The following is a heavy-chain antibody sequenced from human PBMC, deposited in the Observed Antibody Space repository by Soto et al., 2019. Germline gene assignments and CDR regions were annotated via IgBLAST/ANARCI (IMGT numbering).Heavy chain of an antibody. D-gene: IGHD2-21*02. J-gene: IGHJ6*02. CDR3: ARLGCGGDCYDDNYYYYGMSA. CDR2: INPNIGGT. V-gene: IGHV1-2*04. CDR1: GYTFTGYY. Sequence: GASVTVSCKASGYTFTGYYMHWVRQAPAQGPEWMGWINPNIGGTNYAQKFQGWVTKTRVTSISIAYMELSRMRSDDTAVHYCARLGCGGDCYDDNYYYYGMSAWGQGTTVTVSS.